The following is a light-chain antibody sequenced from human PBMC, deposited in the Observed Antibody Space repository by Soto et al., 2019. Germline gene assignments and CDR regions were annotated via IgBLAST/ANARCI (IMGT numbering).Light chain of an antibody. CDR1: QSVSSSY. CDR2: GAS. Sequence: EIVLPQSPGTLSLSPGERDTLSCRASQSVSSSYLAWYQQKPGQAPRLLIYGASNRATGIPDRFSGSGSGTDFTLTISRLEPEDFAVYYCQQYGSSPPGLTFGGGTKVHIK. V-gene: IGKV3-20*01. J-gene: IGKJ4*01. CDR3: QQYGSSPPGLT.